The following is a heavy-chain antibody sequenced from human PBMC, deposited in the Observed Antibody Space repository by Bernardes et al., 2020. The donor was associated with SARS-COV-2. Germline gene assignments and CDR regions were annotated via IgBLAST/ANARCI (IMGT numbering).Heavy chain of an antibody. CDR3: ARAPQLHCSSTTCPYYFDS. D-gene: IGHD2-2*01. CDR1: GYTFTSYD. V-gene: IGHV1-8*01. J-gene: IGHJ4*02. Sequence: ASVKVSCKASGYTFTSYDVNWVRQATGQGLEWMGWMNPNSGNTGYAQKFQGRVTVTRNTSISTAYMELSSLRSEDTAVYYCARAPQLHCSSTTCPYYFDSWGQGTLVTVSS. CDR2: MNPNSGNT.